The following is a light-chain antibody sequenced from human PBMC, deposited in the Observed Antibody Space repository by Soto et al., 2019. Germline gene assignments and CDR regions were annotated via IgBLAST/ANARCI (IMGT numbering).Light chain of an antibody. V-gene: IGLV2-11*01. CDR2: DVS. CDR3: CSYAGTYSYV. J-gene: IGLJ1*01. CDR1: SNDVGGYDY. Sequence: QSALTQPRSVSESPGQSVTISCTGTSNDVGGYDYVSWYQQHPGKAPKLIIYDVSKRPSGVPDRFSGSKSGNTASLTISGLQAEDEADYYCCSYAGTYSYVFGTGTKVTVL.